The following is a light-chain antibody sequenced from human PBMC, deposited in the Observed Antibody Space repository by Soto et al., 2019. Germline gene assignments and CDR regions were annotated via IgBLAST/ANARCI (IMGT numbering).Light chain of an antibody. Sequence: EIVLTQSPATLSLSPGEIATLSCSASQSVSRKLAWYQQTRGQAPRLLIYGASTRATGVPARFSGSGSGTEFTLTISNLQSEDFAVYHCQQYDKWPRTFGQGTKVDIK. J-gene: IGKJ1*01. CDR3: QQYDKWPRT. CDR1: QSVSRK. CDR2: GAS. V-gene: IGKV3-15*01.